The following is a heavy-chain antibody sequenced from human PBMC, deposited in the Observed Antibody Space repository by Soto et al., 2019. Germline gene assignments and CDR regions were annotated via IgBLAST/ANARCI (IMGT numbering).Heavy chain of an antibody. CDR3: AKDLGEQWPNYYYYGMDV. J-gene: IGHJ6*02. V-gene: IGHV3-30*18. Sequence: QVQLVESGGGVVQPGRSLRLSCAASGFTFSSYGMHWVRQAPGKGLEWVAVISYDGSNKYYADSVKGRFTISRDNSKNPLYLQMNSLRAEDTAVYYCAKDLGEQWPNYYYYGMDVWGQGTTVTVSS. D-gene: IGHD6-19*01. CDR1: GFTFSSYG. CDR2: ISYDGSNK.